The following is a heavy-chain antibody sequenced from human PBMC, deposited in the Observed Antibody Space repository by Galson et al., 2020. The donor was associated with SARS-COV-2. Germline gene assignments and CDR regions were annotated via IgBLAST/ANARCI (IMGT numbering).Heavy chain of an antibody. CDR3: ARGDFWSGMGLGDYYYYDMDV. Sequence: SVKVSCKASGGTFSSYAISWVRQAPGQGLEWMGGIIPIFGTANYAQKFQGRVTITADESTSTAYMELSSLRSEDTAVYYCARGDFWSGMGLGDYYYYDMDVWGQGTTVTVSS. J-gene: IGHJ6*02. D-gene: IGHD3-3*01. V-gene: IGHV1-69*13. CDR1: GGTFSSYA. CDR2: IIPIFGTA.